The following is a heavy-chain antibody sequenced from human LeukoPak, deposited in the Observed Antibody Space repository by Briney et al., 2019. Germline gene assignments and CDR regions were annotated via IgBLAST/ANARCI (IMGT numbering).Heavy chain of an antibody. CDR2: ISGSGGST. V-gene: IGHV3-23*01. CDR3: AKGLEYGSGSYYN. Sequence: PGGSLRLSCAASGFTFSSYAMSWVRQAPGKGLEWVSAISGSGGSTYYADSVKGRLTISRDNSKNTLYLQMNSLRAEDTAVCYCAKGLEYGSGSYYNWGQGTLVTVSS. CDR1: GFTFSSYA. D-gene: IGHD3-10*01. J-gene: IGHJ4*02.